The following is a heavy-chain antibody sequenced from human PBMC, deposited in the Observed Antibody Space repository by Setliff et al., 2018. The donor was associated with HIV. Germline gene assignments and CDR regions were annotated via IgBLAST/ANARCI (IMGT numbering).Heavy chain of an antibody. CDR3: VRDGSNSWGMEFDP. V-gene: IGHV4-34*01. CDR1: GESLRGFY. CDR2: VNSTGDT. Sequence: SETLSLTCAVYGESLRGFYWNWIRQSPGEGLEWIGAVNSTGDTIYNPSLKSRVTISVDTSKKQFSLKMRPVVAADTAVYYCVRDGSNSWGMEFDPWGQGTLVTVSS. J-gene: IGHJ5*02. D-gene: IGHD1-26*01.